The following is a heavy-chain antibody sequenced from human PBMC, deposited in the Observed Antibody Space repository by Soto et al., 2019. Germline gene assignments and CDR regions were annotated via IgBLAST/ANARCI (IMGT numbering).Heavy chain of an antibody. V-gene: IGHV1-18*01. CDR3: ARDILTGYYPYYYYGMDV. CDR2: ISAYNGNT. D-gene: IGHD3-9*01. Sequence: ASVKVSCKASGYTFTSYGISWGRQAPGQGLEWMGWISAYNGNTNYAQKLQGRVTMTTDTSTSTAYMELRSLRSDDTAVYYCARDILTGYYPYYYYGMDVWGQGTTVTVSS. J-gene: IGHJ6*02. CDR1: GYTFTSYG.